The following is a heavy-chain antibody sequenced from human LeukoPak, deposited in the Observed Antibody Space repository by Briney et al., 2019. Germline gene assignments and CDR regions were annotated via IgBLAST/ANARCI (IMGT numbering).Heavy chain of an antibody. CDR2: ISYDGSNK. J-gene: IGHJ4*02. D-gene: IGHD1-1*01. CDR1: GFTFSSYA. CDR3: ARESSGRGPLDY. Sequence: GGSLRLSCAASGFTFSSYAMHWVRQAPGKGLEWVAVISYDGSNKYYADSVKGRFTISRDNSKNTLYLQMNSLRAEDTAVYYCARESSGRGPLDYWGQGTLVTVSS. V-gene: IGHV3-30*01.